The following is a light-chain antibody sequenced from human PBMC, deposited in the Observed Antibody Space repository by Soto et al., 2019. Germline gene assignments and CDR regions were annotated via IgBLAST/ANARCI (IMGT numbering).Light chain of an antibody. J-gene: IGLJ3*02. Sequence: QSVLTQPASVSGSPGQSITISCTGTSYDVGAYNYVSWYQQHPGKAPKLMISEVSNRPSGISNRFSGSKSGNTASLTISGLQAEDEADYYCNSYTIASTWVFGGGTQLTVL. V-gene: IGLV2-14*01. CDR3: NSYTIASTWV. CDR2: EVS. CDR1: SYDVGAYNY.